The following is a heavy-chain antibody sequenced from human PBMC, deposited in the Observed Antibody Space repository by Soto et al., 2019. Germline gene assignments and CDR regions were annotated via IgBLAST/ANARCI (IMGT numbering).Heavy chain of an antibody. V-gene: IGHV4-39*01. D-gene: IGHD4-17*01. Sequence: SETLSLTCKVSGGSISSTSYYWGWIRQPPGKGLEWIASIYYSGTTYYNPSLKSRVTISVDTSKNQFSLKLSSVAAADTAVYYCVRLSSDYGDYYFDYWGQGTLVTVSS. CDR3: VRLSSDYGDYYFDY. CDR1: GGSISSTSYY. CDR2: IYYSGTT. J-gene: IGHJ4*02.